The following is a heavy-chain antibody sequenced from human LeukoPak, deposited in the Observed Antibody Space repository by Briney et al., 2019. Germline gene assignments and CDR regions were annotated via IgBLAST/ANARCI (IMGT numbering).Heavy chain of an antibody. CDR1: GGSISSYY. CDR2: IYTSGST. D-gene: IGHD6-19*01. Sequence: SETLSLTCTVSGGSISSYYWSWLRQPAGKGLEWIGRIYTSGSTNYNPSLKSRVTMSVDTSKNQFSLTLSSVTAADTAVYYCARVVPYSSGWSALDYWGQGTLVTVSS. V-gene: IGHV4-4*07. CDR3: ARVVPYSSGWSALDY. J-gene: IGHJ4*02.